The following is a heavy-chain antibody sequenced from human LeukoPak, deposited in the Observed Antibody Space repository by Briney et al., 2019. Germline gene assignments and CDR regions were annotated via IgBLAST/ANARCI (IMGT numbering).Heavy chain of an antibody. CDR3: ARYYLQWLARSTNWFDP. J-gene: IGHJ5*02. V-gene: IGHV4-34*01. Sequence: SETLSLTCAVYGGSFSGYYWSWIRQPPGKGLDWIGEINHGGSTNYNPSLKSRVTISVDTSKDQFSLKLSSVTAADTAVYYCARYYLQWLARSTNWFDPWGQGTLVTVSS. D-gene: IGHD6-19*01. CDR1: GGSFSGYY. CDR2: INHGGST.